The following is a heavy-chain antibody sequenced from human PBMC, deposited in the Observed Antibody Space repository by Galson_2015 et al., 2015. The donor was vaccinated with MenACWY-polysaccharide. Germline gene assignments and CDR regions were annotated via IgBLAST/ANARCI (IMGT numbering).Heavy chain of an antibody. D-gene: IGHD1-7*01. CDR3: ARGGEDWNYAYYYYYMDV. CDR1: GFTFSSYS. CDR2: ISSSSSYI. Sequence: SLRLSCAASGFTFSSYSMNWARQAPGKGLEWVSSISSSSSYIYYADSVKGRFTISRDNAKNSLYLQMNSLRAEDTAVYYCARGGEDWNYAYYYYYMDVWGKGTTVTVSS. V-gene: IGHV3-21*01. J-gene: IGHJ6*03.